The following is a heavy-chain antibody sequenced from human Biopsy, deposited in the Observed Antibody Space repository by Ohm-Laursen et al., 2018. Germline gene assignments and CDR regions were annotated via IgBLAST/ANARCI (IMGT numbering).Heavy chain of an antibody. CDR1: GASVKTSGYF. J-gene: IGHJ2*01. D-gene: IGHD3-9*01. V-gene: IGHV4-31*03. CDR3: VREPKTGTAEAWYFDL. CDR2: ISYNERT. Sequence: SETLSPTCSVSGASVKTSGYFWAWIRQRPGKGLEWIGYISYNERTHYNPSLTSRLAISFDTSNNRISLQLRSESVADTAVYYCVREPKTGTAEAWYFDLWGRGSPVTVPS.